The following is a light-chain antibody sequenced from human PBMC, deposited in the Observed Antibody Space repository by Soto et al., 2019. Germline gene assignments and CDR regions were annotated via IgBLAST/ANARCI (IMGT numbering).Light chain of an antibody. CDR2: DVS. CDR1: SSDVGAHNS. V-gene: IGLV2-14*01. J-gene: IGLJ2*01. CDR3: SSYSTSGTV. Sequence: QSALTQPASVSGSPGQSITISCTGTSSDVGAHNSVSWYQQYPGKAPKLMIYDVSNRPSGVSNRFSGSNSGNTASLTISGLQAEDEADYYCSSYSTSGTVFGGGTKLTVL.